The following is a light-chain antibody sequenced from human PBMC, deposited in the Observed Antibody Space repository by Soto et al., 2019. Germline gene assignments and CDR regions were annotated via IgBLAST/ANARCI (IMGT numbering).Light chain of an antibody. Sequence: EIVLTQSPGTLSLSPGERATLSCRASQSVSSSYLAWYQHKPGQAPRLLIYGASSRATGIPDRVSGSGSGTDFTLTISRLEPEDFAVYYCQQYCRTPYTFGQGTKLEIK. CDR1: QSVSSSY. CDR3: QQYCRTPYT. CDR2: GAS. J-gene: IGKJ2*01. V-gene: IGKV3-20*01.